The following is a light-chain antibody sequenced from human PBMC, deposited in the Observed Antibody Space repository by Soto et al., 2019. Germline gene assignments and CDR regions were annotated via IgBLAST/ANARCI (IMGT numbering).Light chain of an antibody. CDR2: DVS. Sequence: QSALTQPASVSGSPGQSITISCTGTSSDVGAYNYVSWYQQHPGKAPKLMIYDVSNRPSGVSNRFSGSKSGNTASLTISGLQAEDEADYYCSSYTSISTLDVFGGGTKLTVL. J-gene: IGLJ2*01. V-gene: IGLV2-14*01. CDR3: SSYTSISTLDV. CDR1: SSDVGAYNY.